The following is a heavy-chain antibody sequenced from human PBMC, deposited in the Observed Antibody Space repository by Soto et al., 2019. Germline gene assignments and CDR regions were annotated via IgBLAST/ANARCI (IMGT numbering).Heavy chain of an antibody. Sequence: PGAYLKISCKGSGYNFVGYWNAWVRQMPGKGLELMGIIYPSDSDTRYRPSFQGQVTISADKSISSAYLQWSSLRASDTAMYYCARGGLSTRTFDDWGQGTPVTVSS. V-gene: IGHV5-51*01. J-gene: IGHJ4*02. CDR1: GYNFVGYW. CDR2: IYPSDSDT. D-gene: IGHD1-1*01. CDR3: ARGGLSTRTFDD.